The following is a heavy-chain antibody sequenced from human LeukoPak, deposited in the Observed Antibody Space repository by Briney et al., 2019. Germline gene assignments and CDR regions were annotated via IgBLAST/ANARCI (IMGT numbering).Heavy chain of an antibody. V-gene: IGHV3-11*04. CDR3: ARVWYSGSYPVDY. D-gene: IGHD1-26*01. Sequence: VGSLRLSCAVSGFTFSDYYMNWIRQAPGKGLEGVSYISSSGSTIDYADSVKGRFPISRDNAKKSLYLQMNSLRAEDTAVYYCARVWYSGSYPVDYWGQGTLVTVSS. CDR2: ISSSGSTI. J-gene: IGHJ4*02. CDR1: GFTFSDYY.